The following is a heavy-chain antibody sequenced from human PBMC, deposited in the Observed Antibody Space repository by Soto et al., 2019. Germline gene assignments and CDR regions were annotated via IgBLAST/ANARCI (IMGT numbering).Heavy chain of an antibody. CDR1: GFIFSQYP. Sequence: QVQLVESGGGVVQPGRALRLACAASGFIFSQYPMHWVRQAPGKGLEWVSAISYDGTKKYYADSVKGRFTISRDSSTDTLYLQMNGLRSDDTDVYYCATDAITLLISGAQGSWGQGTLVTVPS. J-gene: IGHJ5*02. V-gene: IGHV3-30-3*01. CDR2: ISYDGTKK. D-gene: IGHD3-10*01. CDR3: ATDAITLLISGAQGS.